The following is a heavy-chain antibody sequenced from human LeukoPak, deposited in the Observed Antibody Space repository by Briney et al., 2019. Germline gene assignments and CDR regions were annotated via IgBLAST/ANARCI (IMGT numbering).Heavy chain of an antibody. Sequence: GGSLRLSCAASGFTFSSYTMSWVRQAPGKGLEWVSTITTSDGNTYYADSVKGRFTVSRDNSKNTLFLQMNSLRAEDTAVYYCARDRAARTLDYWGQGTLVTVSS. D-gene: IGHD6-6*01. CDR2: ITTSDGNT. CDR1: GFTFSSYT. CDR3: ARDRAARTLDY. V-gene: IGHV3-23*01. J-gene: IGHJ4*02.